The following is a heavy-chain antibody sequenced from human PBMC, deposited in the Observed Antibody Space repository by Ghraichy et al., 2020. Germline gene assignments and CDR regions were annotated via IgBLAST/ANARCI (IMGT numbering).Heavy chain of an antibody. CDR1: GFTFSSYA. CDR2: ISGSGGST. D-gene: IGHD3-10*01. Sequence: GGSLRLSCAASGFTFSSYAMSWVRQAPGKGLEWVSAISGSGGSTYYADSVKGRFTISRDNSKNTLYLQMNSLRAEDTAVYYCAKVPSIGSSIYYFDYWGQGTLVTVSS. CDR3: AKVPSIGSSIYYFDY. V-gene: IGHV3-23*01. J-gene: IGHJ4*02.